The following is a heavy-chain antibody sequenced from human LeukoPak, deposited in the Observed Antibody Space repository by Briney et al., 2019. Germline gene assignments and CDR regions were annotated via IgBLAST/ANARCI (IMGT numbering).Heavy chain of an antibody. CDR1: GGSIDITNY. CDR3: TRENRPFCPFAY. J-gene: IGHJ4*02. V-gene: IGHV4-4*02. Sequence: PSGTLSLTCGVSGGSIDITNYWSCVRQAPGKGLEWIGEISHGGTTNYNPSLRSRVAMSLDRANNQFSLSLTSVTAADTAVYYCTRENRPFCPFAYWGQGVLVTVSS. CDR2: ISHGGTT. D-gene: IGHD2/OR15-2a*01.